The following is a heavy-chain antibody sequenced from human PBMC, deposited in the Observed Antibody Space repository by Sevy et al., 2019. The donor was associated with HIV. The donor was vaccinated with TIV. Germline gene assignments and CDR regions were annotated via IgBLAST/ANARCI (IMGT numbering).Heavy chain of an antibody. CDR2: IKQDGSEK. V-gene: IGHV3-7*01. CDR3: ARDGGGSYTAELAITG. CDR1: GFTFSSYW. D-gene: IGHD1-26*01. Sequence: GGSLRLSCAASGFTFSSYWMSWVRQAPGKGLEWVANIKQDGSEKYYVDSVRGRFTISRDNAKNSLYLQMNSLRAEDTAVYYCARDGGGSYTAELAITGWGQGTLVTVSS. J-gene: IGHJ4*02.